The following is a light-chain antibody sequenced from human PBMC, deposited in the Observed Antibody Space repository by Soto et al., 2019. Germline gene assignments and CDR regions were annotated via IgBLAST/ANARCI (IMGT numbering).Light chain of an antibody. CDR3: QKYYSAPWT. J-gene: IGKJ1*01. Sequence: DIPMTQSPSSLSASVGDRVTITCRASQGIYNSLAWYQQKPGKVPKLLIYAASTLQSGVPSRFSGSGSGTDFTLTISSLQPEDVATYYCQKYYSAPWTFGQGTKVEIK. CDR2: AAS. V-gene: IGKV1-27*01. CDR1: QGIYNS.